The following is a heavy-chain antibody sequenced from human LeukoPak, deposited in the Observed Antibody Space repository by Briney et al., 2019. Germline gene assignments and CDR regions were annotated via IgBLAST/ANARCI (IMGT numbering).Heavy chain of an antibody. J-gene: IGHJ4*02. CDR2: MNPNSGNT. V-gene: IGHV1-8*01. D-gene: IGHD4-17*01. Sequence: ASVKVSCKASGGTFSSYAISWVRQATGQGLEWMGWMNPNSGNTGYAQKFQGRVTITRNTSISTAYMELSSLRSEDTAIYYCARQNGGAEYGDYGHWGQGILVTVSS. CDR3: ARQNGGAEYGDYGH. CDR1: GGTFSSYA.